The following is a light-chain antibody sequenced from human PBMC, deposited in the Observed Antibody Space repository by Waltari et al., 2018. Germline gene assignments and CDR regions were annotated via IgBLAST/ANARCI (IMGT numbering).Light chain of an antibody. Sequence: QTVVTQEPSLTVSPGGTVTLTCASSPGAATSNSYPNWFQQKPGQAPRSLIYHTSKKQSWTPARFSGSLFGDKAALTLSDVQPEDEADYYCLLYHSGALVFGGGTKLTVL. CDR3: LLYHSGALV. V-gene: IGLV7-43*01. CDR2: HTS. J-gene: IGLJ3*02. CDR1: PGAATSNSY.